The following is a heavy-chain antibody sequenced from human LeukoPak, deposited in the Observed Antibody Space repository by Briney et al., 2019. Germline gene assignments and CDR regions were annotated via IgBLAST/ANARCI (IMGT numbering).Heavy chain of an antibody. D-gene: IGHD3-3*01. V-gene: IGHV1-18*01. J-gene: IGHJ4*02. CDR3: ARATINYDFWSGYSVDGFDY. Sequence: ASVKVSCKASGYTFTSYGISWVRQAPGQGLEWMGWISAYNGNTNHAQKFQGRLTLTTDTSTTTAYMELRSLRSDDTAVYYCARATINYDFWSGYSVDGFDYWGQGTLVTVSS. CDR2: ISAYNGNT. CDR1: GYTFTSYG.